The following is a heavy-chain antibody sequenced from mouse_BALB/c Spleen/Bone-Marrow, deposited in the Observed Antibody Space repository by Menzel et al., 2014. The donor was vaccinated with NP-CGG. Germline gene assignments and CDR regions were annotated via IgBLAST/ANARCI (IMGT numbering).Heavy chain of an antibody. CDR1: GFAFSSYD. CDR2: ISSGGGST. J-gene: IGHJ4*01. V-gene: IGHV5-12-1*01. D-gene: IGHD1-2*01. CDR3: ARHYGYGAMDY. Sequence: EVKLVESGGGLVKPGGSLKLSCAASGFAFSSYDMSWVRQTPEKRLEWVAHISSGGGSTYYPDTVKGRFTISRDNAKNTLYLQMSSLKSEDTAMYYCARHYGYGAMDYWGQGTSVTVSS.